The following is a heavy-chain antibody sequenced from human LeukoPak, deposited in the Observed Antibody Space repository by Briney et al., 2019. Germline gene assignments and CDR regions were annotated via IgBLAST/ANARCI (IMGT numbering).Heavy chain of an antibody. Sequence: GGSLRLSCVASGFTFSSYSMNWVRQAPGKGLEWVAVISYDGSNKYYADSVKGRFTISRDNSKNTLYLQMNSLRAEDTAVYYCARGRRATRYYYGMDVWGQGTTVTVSS. CDR2: ISYDGSNK. J-gene: IGHJ6*02. V-gene: IGHV3-30*03. CDR1: GFTFSSYS. D-gene: IGHD1-26*01. CDR3: ARGRRATRYYYGMDV.